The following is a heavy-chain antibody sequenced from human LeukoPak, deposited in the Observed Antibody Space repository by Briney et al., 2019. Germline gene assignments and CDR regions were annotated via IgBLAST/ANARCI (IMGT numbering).Heavy chain of an antibody. V-gene: IGHV4-4*07. D-gene: IGHD6-19*01. CDR2: IYSSGST. Sequence: SETLSLTCTVSGGSISSYYWSWIRQPAGKGLEWIGRIYSSGSTNYNPSLKSRVALSVDTSKNQFSLRLNSVTAADTAVYYCARASGRYDPFDYWGQGTLVTVSS. CDR3: ARASGRYDPFDY. CDR1: GGSISSYY. J-gene: IGHJ4*02.